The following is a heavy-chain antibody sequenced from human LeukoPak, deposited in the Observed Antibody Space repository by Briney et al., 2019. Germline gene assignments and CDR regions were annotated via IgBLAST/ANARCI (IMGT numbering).Heavy chain of an antibody. V-gene: IGHV4-30-4*08. CDR3: ARTGGDTMIVVGSAFDI. Sequence: PSETLSLTCTVSGGSISSGDYYWSWIRQPPGKGLEWIGYIYDSGSTYYNPSLKSRVTISVDTSKNQFSLKLSSVTAADTAVYYCARTGGDTMIVVGSAFDIWGQGTMVTVSS. CDR1: GGSISSGDYY. D-gene: IGHD3-22*01. J-gene: IGHJ3*02. CDR2: IYDSGST.